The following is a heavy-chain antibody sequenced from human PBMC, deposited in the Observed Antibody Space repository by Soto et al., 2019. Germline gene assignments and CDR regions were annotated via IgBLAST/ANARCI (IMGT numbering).Heavy chain of an antibody. CDR2: INAGNGNT. CDR1: GYTFTSYA. V-gene: IGHV1-3*01. CDR3: ARPGWQQPLRGHARYY. Sequence: GASVKVSCKASGYTFTSYAMHWVRQAPGQRLEWMGWINAGNGNTKYSQKFQGRVTITRDTSASTAYMELSSLRSEDTAVYYCARPGWQQPLRGHARYYWGQGSLVTVSA. J-gene: IGHJ4*02. D-gene: IGHD6-13*01.